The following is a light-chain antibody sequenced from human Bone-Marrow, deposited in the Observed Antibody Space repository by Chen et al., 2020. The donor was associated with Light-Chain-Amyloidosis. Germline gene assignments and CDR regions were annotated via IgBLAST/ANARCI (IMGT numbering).Light chain of an antibody. CDR3: QQYGTSPLT. V-gene: IGKV3-20*01. Sequence: EIVLTQSPGTLSLSPGEGANLSCRASQTISSNYLTWYQQKFGQAPRLLIYGSSSRTTGIPDRLTGSGSVTDFTLTINRLEPEDFAMYYCQQYGTSPLTFGGGTKVEIK. J-gene: IGKJ4*01. CDR1: QTISSNY. CDR2: GSS.